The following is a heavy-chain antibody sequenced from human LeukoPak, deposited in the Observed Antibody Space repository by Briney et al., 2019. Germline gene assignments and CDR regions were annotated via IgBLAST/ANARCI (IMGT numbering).Heavy chain of an antibody. J-gene: IGHJ6*04. CDR1: GYTFTSYA. D-gene: IGHD2-2*01. Sequence: ASVKVSCKASGYTFTSYAMHWVRQAPGQRLEWMGWINAGNGNTKYSQKFQGRVTITRDTSASTAYMELSSLRSEDTAVYYCARSQPRGGYYYYGMDVWGKGTTVTVSS. V-gene: IGHV1-3*01. CDR2: INAGNGNT. CDR3: ARSQPRGGYYYYGMDV.